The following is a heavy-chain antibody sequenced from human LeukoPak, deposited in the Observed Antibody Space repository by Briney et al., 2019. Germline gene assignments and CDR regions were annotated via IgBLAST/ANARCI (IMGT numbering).Heavy chain of an antibody. Sequence: GGSLRLFCAASGFILSDYYMSWIRQAPGRGLEWVSAISGSGGSTYYADSVKGRFTISRDNSKNTLYLQMNSLRAEDTAVYYCAKDFEDYYYYYMDVWGKGTTVTVSS. V-gene: IGHV3-23*01. CDR2: ISGSGGST. J-gene: IGHJ6*03. CDR3: AKDFEDYYYYYMDV. D-gene: IGHD3-9*01. CDR1: GFILSDYY.